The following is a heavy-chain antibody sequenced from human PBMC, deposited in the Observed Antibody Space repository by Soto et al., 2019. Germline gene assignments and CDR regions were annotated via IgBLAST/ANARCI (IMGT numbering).Heavy chain of an antibody. D-gene: IGHD3-9*01. CDR3: ARGLRYFDWFPLAY. CDR1: GGSISSYY. CDR2: IYYSEST. J-gene: IGHJ4*02. Sequence: SETLSLTCTVSGGSISSYYCSWIRQPPGKGQEWNGYIYYSESTNYNPSLKSLVIISVDTSKNQFSLKLSSVTAADTAVYYCARGLRYFDWFPLAYWGQGTLVTVSS. V-gene: IGHV4-59*12.